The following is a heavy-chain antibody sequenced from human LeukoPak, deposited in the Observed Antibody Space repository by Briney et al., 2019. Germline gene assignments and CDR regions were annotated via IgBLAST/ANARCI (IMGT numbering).Heavy chain of an antibody. Sequence: GGSLRLSCAASGFTFSNYGMHWVRQAPGEGLEWVAVIWSDGSNKYYADSVKGRFTISRDNSKNVLYLQMNSLRVEDTAIYYCAKANWVSNADAVWWGQGTQVTVS. CDR2: IWSDGSNK. CDR3: AKANWVSNADAVW. CDR1: GFTFSNYG. V-gene: IGHV3-33*06. D-gene: IGHD1-1*01. J-gene: IGHJ4*02.